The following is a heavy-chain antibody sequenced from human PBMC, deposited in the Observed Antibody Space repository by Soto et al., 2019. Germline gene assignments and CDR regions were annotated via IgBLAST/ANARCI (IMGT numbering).Heavy chain of an antibody. D-gene: IGHD2-21*01. CDR3: ARRVGVAISP. J-gene: IGHJ4*02. Sequence: QLQLQESGSGLVKPSQTLSLTCAVSGGSISSGHYPWTWIRQPPGKGLEWIGYISPGGNTYYSPSLKSRVTIASDTSTSLVSLRLNSETAAERAVYYGARRVGVAISPWGQGTLVTVAS. V-gene: IGHV4-30-2*01. CDR1: GGSISSGHYP. CDR2: ISPGGNT.